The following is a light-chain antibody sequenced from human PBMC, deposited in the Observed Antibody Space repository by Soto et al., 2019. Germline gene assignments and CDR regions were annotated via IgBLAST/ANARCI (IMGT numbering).Light chain of an antibody. CDR1: QDISNY. CDR3: QQYDNPRYT. Sequence: DIQMTQSPSSLSASVGDRVTITCQASQDISNYLNWYQQKPGKAPKLLIYDASNLETGVPSRFSGSGSGTDFTFTITSLQPEDIATYYCQQYDNPRYTFGQGTKLGIK. J-gene: IGKJ2*01. CDR2: DAS. V-gene: IGKV1-33*01.